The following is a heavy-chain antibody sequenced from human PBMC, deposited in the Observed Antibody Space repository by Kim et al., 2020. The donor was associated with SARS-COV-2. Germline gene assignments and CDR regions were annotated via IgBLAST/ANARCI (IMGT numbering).Heavy chain of an antibody. CDR2: ISYSGRT. D-gene: IGHD3-3*01. V-gene: IGHV4-39*01. CDR3: ARGIFGVVIIPYYYYYMDV. J-gene: IGHJ6*03. CDR1: GGSLSSNDYS. Sequence: SETLSLTCTVSGGSLSSNDYSWDWIRQPPGKGLEWIGSISYSGRTYYNPSLKSRVTISVDTSKNQISLKLSSVTAADTGVYYCARGIFGVVIIPYYYYYMDVWGKGTTVTVSS.